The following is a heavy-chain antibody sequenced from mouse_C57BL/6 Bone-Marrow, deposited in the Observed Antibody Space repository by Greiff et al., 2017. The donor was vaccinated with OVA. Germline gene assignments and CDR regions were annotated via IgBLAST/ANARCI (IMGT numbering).Heavy chain of an antibody. J-gene: IGHJ1*03. V-gene: IGHV10-1*01. Sequence: EVHLVESGGGLVQPKGSLKLSCAASGFSFNTYAMNWVRQAPGKGLEWVARIRSKSNNYATYYADSVKDRFTISRDDSESMLYLQMNNLKTEDTAMYYCVRHWDYYGSSYWYFDVWGTGTTVTVSS. CDR3: VRHWDYYGSSYWYFDV. D-gene: IGHD1-1*01. CDR1: GFSFNTYA. CDR2: IRSKSNNYAT.